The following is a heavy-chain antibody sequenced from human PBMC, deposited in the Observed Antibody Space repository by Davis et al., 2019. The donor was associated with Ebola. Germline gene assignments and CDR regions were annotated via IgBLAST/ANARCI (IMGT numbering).Heavy chain of an antibody. CDR1: VYTCTSYY. J-gene: IGHJ4*02. V-gene: IGHV1-46*01. CDR2: INPSGGST. CDR3: ARDWGGITTVTTGGYY. D-gene: IGHD4-17*01. Sequence: SVTVSCLASVYTCTSYYMHWVRQPSGLGFEWMGIINPSGGSTSYAQKFQGRVTMTRDTSTSTAYMELRSLRSDDTAVYYCARDWGGITTVTTGGYYWGQGTLVTVSS.